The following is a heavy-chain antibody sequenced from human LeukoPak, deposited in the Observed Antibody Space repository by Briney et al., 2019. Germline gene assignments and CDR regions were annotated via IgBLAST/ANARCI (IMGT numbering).Heavy chain of an antibody. Sequence: SETLSLTCTVSGGSISSSTYYWGWIRQPPGKGLEWIGEINHSGSTNYNPSLKSRVTISVDTSKNQFSLKLSSVTAADTAVYYCARGVGCSGGSCYFQPPRPRYNWFDPWGQGTLVTVSS. J-gene: IGHJ5*02. CDR3: ARGVGCSGGSCYFQPPRPRYNWFDP. CDR2: INHSGST. D-gene: IGHD2-15*01. CDR1: GGSISSSTYY. V-gene: IGHV4-39*07.